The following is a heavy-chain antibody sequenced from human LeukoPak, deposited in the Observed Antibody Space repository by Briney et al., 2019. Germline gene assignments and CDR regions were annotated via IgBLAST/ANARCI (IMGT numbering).Heavy chain of an antibody. J-gene: IGHJ5*02. D-gene: IGHD2-2*02. CDR3: ARDHGRRYCSSTSCYMRGNWFDH. CDR1: GYTFTRYY. CDR2: INPNSGGT. Sequence: ASVKVSCKASGYTFTRYYMHWVRQAPGQGLEWMGWINPNSGGTNYAQKFQGRVTMTRDTYISTAYMELSRLRSDDTAVYYCARDHGRRYCSSTSCYMRGNWFDHWGQGTLVTVSS. V-gene: IGHV1-2*02.